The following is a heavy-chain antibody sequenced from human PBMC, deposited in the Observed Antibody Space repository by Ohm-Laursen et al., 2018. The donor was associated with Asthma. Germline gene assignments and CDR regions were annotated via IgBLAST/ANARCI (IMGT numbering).Heavy chain of an antibody. CDR3: TRDGPHWDYDY. V-gene: IGHV3-48*01. D-gene: IGHD1-7*01. J-gene: IGHJ4*02. CDR1: GFTFSDYG. Sequence: SLRLSCAASGFTFSDYGMNWVRQAPGKGLECIAYISRDARDIYYADSVRGRFTISRDNDHNSVFLQMDSLRVDDTAIYYCTRDGPHWDYDYWGQGTLVSVSS. CDR2: ISRDARDI.